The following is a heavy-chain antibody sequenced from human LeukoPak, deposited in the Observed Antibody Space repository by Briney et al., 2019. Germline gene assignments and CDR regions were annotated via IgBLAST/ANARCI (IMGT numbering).Heavy chain of an antibody. CDR2: ITHDRSNT. CDR1: GFAFSSYG. Sequence: GGSLRLSCAASGFAFSSYGLHWVRQAPGQGLEWLAFITHDRSNTYYADSVKGRVTISRDNSKNTLYLQMNSLRAEDTAVYYCAKPPSYSSGWVFDYWGQGTLVTVSS. CDR3: AKPPSYSSGWVFDY. D-gene: IGHD6-19*01. V-gene: IGHV3-30*02. J-gene: IGHJ4*02.